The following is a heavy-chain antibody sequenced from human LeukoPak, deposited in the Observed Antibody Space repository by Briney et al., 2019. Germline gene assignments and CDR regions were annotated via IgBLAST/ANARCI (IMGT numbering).Heavy chain of an antibody. D-gene: IGHD6-19*01. CDR2: IYYSGST. CDR1: GGSISSYY. V-gene: IGHV4-59*01. Sequence: SETLSLTYTVSGGSISSYYWSWIRQPPGKGLEWIGYIYYSGSTNYNPSLKSRVTISVDTSKNQFSLKLSSVTAADTAVYYCARRGSSGWYYKYWGQGTLVTVSS. CDR3: ARRGSSGWYYKY. J-gene: IGHJ4*02.